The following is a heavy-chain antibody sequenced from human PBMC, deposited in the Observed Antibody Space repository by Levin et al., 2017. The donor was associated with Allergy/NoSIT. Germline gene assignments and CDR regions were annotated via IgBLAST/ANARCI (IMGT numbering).Heavy chain of an antibody. Sequence: ASVKVSCKASEYTFTAYYMHWVRQAPGQGLEWMGWINPTSGGTNYARDFQGRVTLTRDPSINTAYMELSRLTSDDTAVYYCARDRGTVDWGLSYGMDCWGQGTTVAVSS. V-gene: IGHV1-2*02. CDR3: ARDRGTVDWGLSYGMDC. CDR2: INPTSGGT. D-gene: IGHD4-23*01. J-gene: IGHJ6*02. CDR1: EYTFTAYY.